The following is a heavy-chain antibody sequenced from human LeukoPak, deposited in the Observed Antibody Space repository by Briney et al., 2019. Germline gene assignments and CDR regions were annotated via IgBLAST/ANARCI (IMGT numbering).Heavy chain of an antibody. CDR1: GFTFSSYS. CDR2: ISGSGGST. CDR3: ASQSAYYDSSGRCY. J-gene: IGHJ4*02. V-gene: IGHV3-23*01. D-gene: IGHD3-22*01. Sequence: GGSLRLSCAASGFTFSSYSMNWVRQAPGKGLEWVSAISGSGGSTYYADSVKGRFTISRDNSKNTLYLQMNSLRAEDTAVYYCASQSAYYDSSGRCYWGPGTLVTVSS.